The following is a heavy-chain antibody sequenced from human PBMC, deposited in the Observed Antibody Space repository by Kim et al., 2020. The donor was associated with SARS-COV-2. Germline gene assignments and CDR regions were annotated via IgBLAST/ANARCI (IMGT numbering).Heavy chain of an antibody. CDR3: ARGVPAASLYGMDV. V-gene: IGHV3-30*01. D-gene: IGHD2-2*01. Sequence: DSVKGRFPISRDNSKNTLYLQLNNLRGEDTAMYYCARGVPAASLYGMDVWGQGTTVTVSS. J-gene: IGHJ6*02.